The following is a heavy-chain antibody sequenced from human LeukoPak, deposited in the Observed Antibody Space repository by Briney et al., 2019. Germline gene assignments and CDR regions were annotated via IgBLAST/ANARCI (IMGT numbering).Heavy chain of an antibody. V-gene: IGHV4-30-4*01. Sequence: MPSQTLSLTCTVSGGSISSGDFHWSWILQPPGKGLEWIGSIYDSGSIYYNPSLKSRVTISEDTSKNQFSLKLSSVTAADTAVYYCARRYCSTISCLPYDYWGQGTLVTVSS. CDR3: ARRYCSTISCLPYDY. J-gene: IGHJ4*02. D-gene: IGHD2-2*01. CDR1: GGSISSGDFH. CDR2: IYDSGSI.